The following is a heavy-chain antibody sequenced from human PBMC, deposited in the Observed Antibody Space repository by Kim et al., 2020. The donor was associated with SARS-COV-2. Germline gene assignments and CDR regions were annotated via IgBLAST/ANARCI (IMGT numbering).Heavy chain of an antibody. D-gene: IGHD2-2*01. CDR1: GFTFSSYS. CDR2: ISSSSSYI. V-gene: IGHV3-21*01. J-gene: IGHJ4*02. CDR3: ARDRYCSSTSCYGYYFDY. Sequence: GGSLRLSCAASGFTFSSYSMNWVRQAPGKGLEWVSSISSSSSYIYYADSVKGRFTISRDNAKNSLYLQMNSLRAEDTAVYYCARDRYCSSTSCYGYYFDYWGQGTLVTVSS.